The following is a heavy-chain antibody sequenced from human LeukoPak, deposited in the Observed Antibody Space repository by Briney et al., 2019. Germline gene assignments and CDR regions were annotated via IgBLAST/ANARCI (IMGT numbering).Heavy chain of an antibody. CDR1: GGSISSYY. Sequence: PSETLSLTCTVSGGSISSYYWSWIRQPAGKGLEWIGRIYTSGSTNYNPSLKSRVTMSVDTSKNQFSQKLSSVTAADTAVYYCARDRYCSSTSCYTYLNYYYGMDVWGQGTTVTVSS. CDR2: IYTSGST. CDR3: ARDRYCSSTSCYTYLNYYYGMDV. V-gene: IGHV4-4*07. J-gene: IGHJ6*02. D-gene: IGHD2-2*02.